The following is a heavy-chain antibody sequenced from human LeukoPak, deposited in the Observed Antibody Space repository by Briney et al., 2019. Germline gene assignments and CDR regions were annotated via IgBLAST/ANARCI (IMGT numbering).Heavy chain of an antibody. CDR1: GGSISSSSYY. J-gene: IGHJ4*02. CDR2: IYYSGST. Sequence: SETLSLTCTVSGGSISSSSYYWGWIRQPPGKGLEWIGSIYYSGSTYYNPSLKSRVTISVDTSKNQFSLRLSSVTAADTAVYYCVRLRLNYDYVWGTKYFFDYWGQGTLVTVSS. V-gene: IGHV4-39*01. D-gene: IGHD3-16*01. CDR3: VRLRLNYDYVWGTKYFFDY.